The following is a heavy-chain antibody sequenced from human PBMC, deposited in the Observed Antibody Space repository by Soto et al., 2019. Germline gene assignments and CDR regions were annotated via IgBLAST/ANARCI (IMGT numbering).Heavy chain of an antibody. CDR3: ASIPRYSFPTSDDLDS. CDR1: GGTFYTYT. Sequence: QVQLVQSGAEVRKPGSSVQVSCKASGGTFYTYTFSWVRQAPGQGLEWMGSITPIYPTTNYEEKFQGRLTVTADGSTNTAYMELNSLTSEDTAVYYCASIPRYSFPTSDDLDSWGQGTLVTVSS. CDR2: ITPIYPTT. D-gene: IGHD5-18*01. J-gene: IGHJ4*02. V-gene: IGHV1-69*15.